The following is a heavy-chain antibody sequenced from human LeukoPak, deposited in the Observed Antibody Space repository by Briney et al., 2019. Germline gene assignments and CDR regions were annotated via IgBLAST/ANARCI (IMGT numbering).Heavy chain of an antibody. CDR3: ARAGIVGLFYYYMDV. CDR1: GFTLGSRG. J-gene: IGHJ6*03. Sequence: GRSLRLSCTASGFTLGSRGMHWVRQAPGKGLEWLGLIWYDGTNKYYANSVEGRFTISRDNSKNTVYLHMNSLRDEDTAVYYCARAGIVGLFYYYMDVWGKGTTVTVSS. CDR2: IWYDGTNK. D-gene: IGHD2-21*01. V-gene: IGHV3-33*01.